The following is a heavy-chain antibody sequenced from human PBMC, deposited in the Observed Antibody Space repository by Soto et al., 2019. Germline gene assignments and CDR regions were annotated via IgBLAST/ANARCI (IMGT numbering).Heavy chain of an antibody. CDR1: GFTFSSYW. CDR3: ARDYYDSSGYWAP. D-gene: IGHD3-22*01. Sequence: PGWSLRLSCAASGFTFSSYWMSWVRQAPGKGLEWVANIKQDGSEKYYVDSVKGRFTISRDNAKNSLYLQMNSLRAEDTAVYYCARDYYDSSGYWAPWGQGTLVTVSS. CDR2: IKQDGSEK. V-gene: IGHV3-7*03. J-gene: IGHJ5*02.